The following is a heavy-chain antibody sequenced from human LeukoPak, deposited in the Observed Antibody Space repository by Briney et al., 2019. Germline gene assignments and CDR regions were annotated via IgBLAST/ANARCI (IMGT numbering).Heavy chain of an antibody. CDR2: IYYSGST. CDR3: ARLVVVAATDADY. Sequence: SETLSLTCTVSGGSVSSSGSYWSWIRQPPGTGLEWFAYIYYSGSTTYNPSLKSRVIISVDTSKNQFSLRLSSVTAADTAVYYCARLVVVAATDADYWGQGTLVTVSS. D-gene: IGHD2-15*01. V-gene: IGHV4-61*08. J-gene: IGHJ4*02. CDR1: GGSVSSSGSY.